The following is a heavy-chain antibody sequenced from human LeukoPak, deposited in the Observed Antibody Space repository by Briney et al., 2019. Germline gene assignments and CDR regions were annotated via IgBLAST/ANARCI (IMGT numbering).Heavy chain of an antibody. Sequence: PSETLSLTCTVSGGSISSYYWSWIRQPAGKGLEWIGRIYTSGSTNYNPSLKSRVTISVDTSKNQFSLKLSSVTAADTAVYYCARDVGIAAANWFDPWGQGTLVTVSS. CDR2: IYTSGST. V-gene: IGHV4-4*07. J-gene: IGHJ5*02. CDR1: GGSISSYY. D-gene: IGHD6-13*01. CDR3: ARDVGIAAANWFDP.